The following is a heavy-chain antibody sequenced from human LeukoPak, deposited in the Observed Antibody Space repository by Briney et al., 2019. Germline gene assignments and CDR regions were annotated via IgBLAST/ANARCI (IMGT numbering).Heavy chain of an antibody. D-gene: IGHD5-18*01. V-gene: IGHV4-30-2*01. CDR1: GGSISSGGYS. CDR3: ARHHTAMVSSSDY. Sequence: SQTLSLTCAVSGGSISSGGYSWSWIRQPPGKGLEWIGYIYHSGSTYYNPSLKSRVTISVDRSKNQFSLKLSSVTAADTAVYYCARHHTAMVSSSDYWGQGTLVTVSS. J-gene: IGHJ4*02. CDR2: IYHSGST.